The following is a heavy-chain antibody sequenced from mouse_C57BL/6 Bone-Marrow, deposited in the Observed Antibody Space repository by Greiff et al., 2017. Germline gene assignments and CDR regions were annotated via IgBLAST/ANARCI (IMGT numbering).Heavy chain of an antibody. J-gene: IGHJ2*01. Sequence: VQLQQSGPELVKPGASVKISCKASGYAFSSSWMNWVKQRPGKGLEWIGRIDPGDGDTNYNGKFKGKATLTADKSSSTAYMQLSSLTSEDSAVYFCARKRGCDYWGQGTTLTVSS. V-gene: IGHV1-82*01. CDR2: IDPGDGDT. CDR3: ARKRGCDY. CDR1: GYAFSSSW.